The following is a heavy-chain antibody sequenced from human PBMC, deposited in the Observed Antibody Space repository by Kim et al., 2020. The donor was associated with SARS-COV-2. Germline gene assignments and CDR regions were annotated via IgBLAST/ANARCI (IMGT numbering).Heavy chain of an antibody. CDR2: INHSGST. V-gene: IGHV4-59*08. CDR1: GGSLSGYY. CDR3: ARQTADYFDY. Sequence: SETLSLTCTVYGGSLSGYYWNWIRQPPGKGLEWIGEINHSGSTNYNPSLKSRVTISVDTSKNQFSLKLSSVTAADTAVYYCARQTADYFDYWGQGTLVTVSS. J-gene: IGHJ4*02.